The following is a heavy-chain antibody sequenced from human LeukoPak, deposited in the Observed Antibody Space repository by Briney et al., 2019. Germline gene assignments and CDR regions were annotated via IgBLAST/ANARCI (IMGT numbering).Heavy chain of an antibody. J-gene: IGHJ6*02. D-gene: IGHD1-26*01. CDR3: AKVQLGATHMDYYYYFGMDV. CDR2: IIPIFGTA. Sequence: SVNVSCKASGGTFSSYTISWVRQAPGQGLGWMGGIIPIFGTANYAQEFQGRVTITADESTSTAYMELSSLGSEDTAVYYCAKVQLGATHMDYYYYFGMDVWGQGTTVTVSS. CDR1: GGTFSSYT. V-gene: IGHV1-69*13.